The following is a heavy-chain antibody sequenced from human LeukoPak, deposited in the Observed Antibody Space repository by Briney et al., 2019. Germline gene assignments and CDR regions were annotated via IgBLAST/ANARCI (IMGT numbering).Heavy chain of an antibody. J-gene: IGHJ4*02. CDR1: GFTFSSNW. Sequence: TGGSLRLSCAASGFTFSSNWMHWAHQAPGKGLVWVSRINSDGSSTNYADSVRGRFTISRDNAKNTLYLQMNSLRAEDTAVYYCANYESGYFYYWGQGTLVTVSS. CDR2: INSDGSST. D-gene: IGHD3-3*01. CDR3: ANYESGYFYY. V-gene: IGHV3-74*01.